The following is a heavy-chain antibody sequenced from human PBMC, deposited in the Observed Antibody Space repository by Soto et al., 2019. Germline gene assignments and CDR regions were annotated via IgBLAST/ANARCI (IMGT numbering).Heavy chain of an antibody. V-gene: IGHV3-30*18. D-gene: IGHD3-3*01. J-gene: IGHJ5*02. CDR1: GFNFSEYA. CDR2: ISFGGGNK. CDR3: QQDWATLVGRRFFAP. Sequence: QVKLVESGGGVVQPGTSLRLSCAASGFNFSEYAMHWVRQSPGKGLEWLAIISFGGGNKYSANSVKGRFTISRDNSKNRIYLEMDDLTPGQPASCYCQQDWATLVGRRFFAPWGQGTPVTFSP.